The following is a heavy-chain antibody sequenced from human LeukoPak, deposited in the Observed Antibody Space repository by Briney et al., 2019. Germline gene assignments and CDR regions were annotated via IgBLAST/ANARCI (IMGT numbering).Heavy chain of an antibody. J-gene: IGHJ5*02. CDR2: ISSASNTI. CDR1: GFTFSSYS. CDR3: ARDGWFGDYNWFDP. V-gene: IGHV3-48*01. D-gene: IGHD3-10*01. Sequence: GESLRLSCAASGFTFSSYSMNWLRQAPGKGLEWVSYISSASNTIYYADSVKGRFTISRDNAKNSLYLQMNSLRAEDTAMYYCARDGWFGDYNWFDPWGQGTLVTVSS.